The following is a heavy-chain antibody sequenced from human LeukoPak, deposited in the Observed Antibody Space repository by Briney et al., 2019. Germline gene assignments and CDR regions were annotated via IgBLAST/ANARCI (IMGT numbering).Heavy chain of an antibody. CDR2: IKSKTDGGTT. D-gene: IGHD1-26*01. Sequence: PGGSLRLSCAASGFTFSGAWMSWVRQAPGMGLEWVGRIKSKTDGGTTDYAAPVKGRFTISRDDSKSTLYLQINSLKTDDTAVYYCTADMPTSSRASDYWGQGTLVTVSS. CDR3: TADMPTSSRASDY. J-gene: IGHJ4*02. CDR1: GFTFSGAW. V-gene: IGHV3-15*01.